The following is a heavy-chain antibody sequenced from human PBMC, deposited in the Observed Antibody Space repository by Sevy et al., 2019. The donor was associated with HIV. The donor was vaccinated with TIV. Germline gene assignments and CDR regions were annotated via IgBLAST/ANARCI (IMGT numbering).Heavy chain of an antibody. Sequence: GGSLRLSCVGSGFIFGSHGMSWVRQAPGRGLEWVSGIDAGGDYTYYGDAMKGRVSISRDNAESTLLLQMTSLRAEDTAVYYWAKGLGITTFVEIASWGQGTLVTVSS. D-gene: IGHD3-9*01. CDR1: GFIFGSHG. CDR3: AKGLGITTFVEIAS. J-gene: IGHJ4*02. CDR2: IDAGGDYT. V-gene: IGHV3-23*01.